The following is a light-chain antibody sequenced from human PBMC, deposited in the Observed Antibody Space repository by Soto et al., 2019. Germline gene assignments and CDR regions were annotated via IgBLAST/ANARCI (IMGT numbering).Light chain of an antibody. Sequence: EIVMTQSPATLSVSPGEKATLSCRASQSVSNNLAWYHQKPAQAPRLLIYFASTRATGIPARFSGSGSGTEFTLTISRLQSEDFAVYYCQQYNKWPLTFGGGTKVETK. J-gene: IGKJ4*01. CDR3: QQYNKWPLT. CDR1: QSVSNN. CDR2: FAS. V-gene: IGKV3-15*01.